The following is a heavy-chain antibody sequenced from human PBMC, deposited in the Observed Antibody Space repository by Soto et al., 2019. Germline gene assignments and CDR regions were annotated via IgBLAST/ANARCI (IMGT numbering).Heavy chain of an antibody. D-gene: IGHD6-13*01. Sequence: EVQLVESGGDLVQPGGSLRLSCAASGFIFSDYTMTWVRQAPGRGLEFVSHISSSGDAIFYAESVKGRFTVSRDNAKNSLYLQMNSLRDADTAVYFCVRDHGRSTWFVGVYYFFGMDVWGQGTAVTVSS. V-gene: IGHV3-48*02. J-gene: IGHJ6*02. CDR1: GFIFSDYT. CDR3: VRDHGRSTWFVGVYYFFGMDV. CDR2: ISSSGDAI.